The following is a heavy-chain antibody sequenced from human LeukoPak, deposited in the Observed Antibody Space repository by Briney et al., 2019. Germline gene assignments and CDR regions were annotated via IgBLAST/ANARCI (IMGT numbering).Heavy chain of an antibody. CDR3: AREGGPYRPLDY. V-gene: IGHV4-4*02. Sequence: PSGTLSLICGASGGSIRSTNWWTWVRQPPGRGLEWIGEVHLDGRTNYSPSLQSRLTMSVDFSENHISLKLTSVTAADTAVYYCAREGGPYRPLDYTGQGTLDTVSS. CDR2: VHLDGRT. J-gene: IGHJ4*02. CDR1: GGSIRSTNW.